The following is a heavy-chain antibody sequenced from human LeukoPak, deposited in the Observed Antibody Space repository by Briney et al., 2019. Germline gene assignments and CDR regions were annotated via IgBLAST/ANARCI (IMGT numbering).Heavy chain of an antibody. CDR3: ARVPYGSGSYYPLSWFGP. D-gene: IGHD3-10*01. J-gene: IGHJ5*02. CDR2: IYYSGST. Sequence: SETLSLTCTVSGGSISSSSYYWGWIRQPPGKGLEWIGSIYYSGSTYYNPSLKSRVTISVDTSKNQFSLKLSSVTAADTAVYYCARVPYGSGSYYPLSWFGPWGQGTLVTVSS. CDR1: GGSISSSSYY. V-gene: IGHV4-39*07.